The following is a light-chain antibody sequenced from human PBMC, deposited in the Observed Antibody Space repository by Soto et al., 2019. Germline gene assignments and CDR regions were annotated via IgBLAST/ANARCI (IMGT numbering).Light chain of an antibody. CDR3: CSYAGSYSRYV. Sequence: ALTQPRSVSGSPGQSVTISCTGTSSDVGGYNYVSWYQQHPGKAPKLMIYDVSKRPSGVPDRFSGSKSGNTASLTISGLQAEDEADYYCCSYAGSYSRYVFGTGTKVTVL. V-gene: IGLV2-11*01. CDR1: SSDVGGYNY. J-gene: IGLJ1*01. CDR2: DVS.